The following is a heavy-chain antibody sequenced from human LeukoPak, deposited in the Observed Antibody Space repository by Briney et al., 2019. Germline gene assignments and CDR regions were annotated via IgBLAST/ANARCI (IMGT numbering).Heavy chain of an antibody. CDR2: ISGSGIST. Sequence: PGGSLRLSCVVSGFTFSTYAMSWVRQAPGKGLEWVSAISGSGISTYYADSVEGRFTISRDNSKNTLYLHMNSLRAEDTAVYYCARGDIVVVVAAKPHDAFDIWGQGTMVTVSS. CDR3: ARGDIVVVVAAKPHDAFDI. J-gene: IGHJ3*02. D-gene: IGHD2-15*01. CDR1: GFTFSTYA. V-gene: IGHV3-23*01.